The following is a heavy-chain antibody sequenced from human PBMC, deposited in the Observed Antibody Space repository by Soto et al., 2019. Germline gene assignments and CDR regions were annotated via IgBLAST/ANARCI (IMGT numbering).Heavy chain of an antibody. J-gene: IGHJ5*02. D-gene: IGHD3-10*01. CDR2: IIPIFGTA. CDR1: AGTFSSYA. V-gene: IGHV1-69*01. CDR3: ARDMGKIWFDP. Sequence: SLKVSCKASAGTFSSYAISCVRQAPGQGLEWMGGIIPIFGTAHSAQKFQGRVSITADESTSTAYMELSSLRSEDTAVYYCARDMGKIWFDPWGQGTLVTVSS.